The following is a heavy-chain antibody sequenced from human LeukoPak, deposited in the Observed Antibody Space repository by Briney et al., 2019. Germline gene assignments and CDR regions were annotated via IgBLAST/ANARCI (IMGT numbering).Heavy chain of an antibody. J-gene: IGHJ4*02. D-gene: IGHD3-22*01. CDR1: GFTFSSYG. V-gene: IGHV3-30*02. Sequence: GGSLRLSCAASGFTFSSYGMHWVRQAPGKGLEWVAFIRYDGSNKYYADSVKGRFTISRDNSKNTLYLQMNSLRAEDTAVYYCAKDHPPVSGYYYGSDYWGQGTLVTVSS. CDR2: IRYDGSNK. CDR3: AKDHPPVSGYYYGSDY.